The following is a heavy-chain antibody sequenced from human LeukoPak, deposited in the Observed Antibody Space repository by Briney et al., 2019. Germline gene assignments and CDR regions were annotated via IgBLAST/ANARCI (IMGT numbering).Heavy chain of an antibody. CDR3: ATLLTGSGIYFDY. CDR1: GFTFSSYA. D-gene: IGHD3-10*01. CDR2: ISGRDGRT. V-gene: IGHV3-23*01. Sequence: GGSLRLSCAASGFTFSSYAMSWVRQAPGRGLEWVSAISGRDGRTYYTDSVKGRFTISRDNSRDTLYLQMNSLRAEDTAVYYCATLLTGSGIYFDYWGQGTLVTVSS. J-gene: IGHJ4*02.